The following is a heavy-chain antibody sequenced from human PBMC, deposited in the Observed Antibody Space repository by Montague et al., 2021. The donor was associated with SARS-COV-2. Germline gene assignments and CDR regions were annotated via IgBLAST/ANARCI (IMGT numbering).Heavy chain of an antibody. CDR3: AKAPIYRSSWYAYFDY. D-gene: IGHD6-13*01. CDR1: GDSMNNYY. CDR2: INYSGST. J-gene: IGHJ4*02. V-gene: IGHV4-59*01. Sequence: SETLSLTCTVSGDSMNNYYWSWIRQPPGKGLEWIGYINYSGSTHYNPSLQSRVTLSKDTSKNQFSQRLTSVTAADTAMYFCAKAPIYRSSWYAYFDYWGQGTLVTVSS.